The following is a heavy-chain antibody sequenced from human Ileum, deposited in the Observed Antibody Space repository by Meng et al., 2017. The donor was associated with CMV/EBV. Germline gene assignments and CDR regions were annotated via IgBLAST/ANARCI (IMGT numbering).Heavy chain of an antibody. CDR1: GFSFSTYW. J-gene: IGHJ3*02. V-gene: IGHV3-74*01. CDR3: ARDAPVITPHHDAFDI. Sequence: GESLKISCAASGFSFSTYWMHWVRQDPGKGLVWVSRIDSDGSTTDYADSVKGRFTISRDNAKSTLYLQMNSLRVEDTAVYYCARDAPVITPHHDAFDIWGQGTMVTVSS. CDR2: IDSDGSTT. D-gene: IGHD4-23*01.